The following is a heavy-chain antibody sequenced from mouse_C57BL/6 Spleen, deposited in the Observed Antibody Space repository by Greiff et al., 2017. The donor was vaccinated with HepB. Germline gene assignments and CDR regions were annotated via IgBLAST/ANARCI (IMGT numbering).Heavy chain of an antibody. CDR2: ISYDGSN. CDR1: GYSITSGYY. V-gene: IGHV3-6*01. J-gene: IGHJ4*01. CDR3: AREGDAMDY. Sequence: DVKLQESGPGLVKPSPSLSLTCSVTGYSITSGYYWNWIRQFPGNKLEWMGYISYDGSNNYNPSLKNRISIPRDTSKNQFFLKLNSVTTEDTATYYCAREGDAMDYWGQGTSVTVSS.